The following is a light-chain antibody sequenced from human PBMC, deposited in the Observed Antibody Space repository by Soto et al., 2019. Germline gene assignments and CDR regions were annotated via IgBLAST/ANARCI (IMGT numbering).Light chain of an antibody. CDR3: SSYTSGSTYV. J-gene: IGLJ1*01. Sequence: QSVLTQPASVSGSPGQSITISCTGTSSDVGGYNYVSWYQQHPGKAPKLIIYEVSNQPSEISTRFSGSKSGNTASLTISGLQAEDEADYYCSSYTSGSTYVFGTGTKVTVL. V-gene: IGLV2-14*01. CDR2: EVS. CDR1: SSDVGGYNY.